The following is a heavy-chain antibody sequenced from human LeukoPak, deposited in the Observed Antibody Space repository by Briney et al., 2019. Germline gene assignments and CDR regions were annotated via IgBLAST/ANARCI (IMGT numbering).Heavy chain of an antibody. V-gene: IGHV4-59*08. CDR2: IHYTGYT. CDR1: GGSISGYY. Sequence: SETLSLTCTVSGGSISGYYWSWIRQPPGKRLEWVGYIHYTGYTNYNPSLRSPVTMSVDTSNNQFSLTLRSVTAADTAVYYCARLHFAAAEEFDPWGQGTLVTVSS. D-gene: IGHD6-13*01. J-gene: IGHJ5*02. CDR3: ARLHFAAAEEFDP.